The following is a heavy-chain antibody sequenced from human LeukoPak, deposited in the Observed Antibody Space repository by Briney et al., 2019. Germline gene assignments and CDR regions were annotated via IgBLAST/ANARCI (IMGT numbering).Heavy chain of an antibody. CDR2: INSDGSST. CDR1: GFTFSNYW. V-gene: IGHV3-74*01. D-gene: IGHD3-10*01. J-gene: IGHJ4*02. CDR3: ARVKVRFYFDY. Sequence: RPGGSLRLSCAASGFTFSNYWMHWVRQAPGKGLVWVSHINSDGSSTSYAASVKGRFTISRDNAENTLYLQMNTLRAEDTAVYYCARVKVRFYFDYWGQGTLVTVSS.